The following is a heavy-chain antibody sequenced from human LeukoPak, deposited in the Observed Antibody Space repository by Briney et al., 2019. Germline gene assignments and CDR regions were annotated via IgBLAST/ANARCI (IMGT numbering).Heavy chain of an antibody. CDR2: IGTSDTTI. CDR1: GFTFSDYY. J-gene: IGHJ6*02. CDR3: ARPLVYYYYGMDV. Sequence: GGSLRLSCAVSGFTFSDYYMSWIRQAPGKGLEWVSYIGTSDTTIYYADSVKGRFTISRDNSKNTLYLQMNSLRAEDTAVYYCARPLVYYYYGMDVWGQGTTVTVSS. V-gene: IGHV3-11*04. D-gene: IGHD6-13*01.